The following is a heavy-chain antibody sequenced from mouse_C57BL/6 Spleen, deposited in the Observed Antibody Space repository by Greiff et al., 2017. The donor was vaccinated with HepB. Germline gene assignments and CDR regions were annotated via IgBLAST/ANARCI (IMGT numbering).Heavy chain of an antibody. D-gene: IGHD1-1*01. CDR2: IYPGSGNT. CDR1: GYTFTDYY. CDR3: ARGGTVAGSHYAMDY. Sequence: VQLQQSGAELVRPGASVKLSCKASGYTFTDYYINWVKQRPGQGLEWIARIYPGSGNTYYNEKFKGKATLTAEKSSSTAYMQLSSLTSEDSAVYFCARGGTVAGSHYAMDYWGQGTSVTVSS. V-gene: IGHV1-76*01. J-gene: IGHJ4*01.